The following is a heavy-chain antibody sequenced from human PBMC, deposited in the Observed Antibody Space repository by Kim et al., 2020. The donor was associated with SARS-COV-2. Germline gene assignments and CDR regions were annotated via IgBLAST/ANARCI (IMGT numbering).Heavy chain of an antibody. CDR3: TRECYDFWSGYSLGYFDY. J-gene: IGHJ4*02. V-gene: IGHV3-49*02. Sequence: KGRFTISRDDSKSIAYLQMNSLKTEDTAVYYCTRECYDFWSGYSLGYFDYWGQGTLVTVSS. D-gene: IGHD3-3*01.